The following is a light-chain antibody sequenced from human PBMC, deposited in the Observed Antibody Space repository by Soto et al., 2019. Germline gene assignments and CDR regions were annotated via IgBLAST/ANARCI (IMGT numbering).Light chain of an antibody. V-gene: IGKV1-33*01. J-gene: IGKJ3*01. Sequence: DIQMTQSPSSLSASVGDRVTITCQASQDISNYLNWYQQKPGKAPKLLIYDASNLETGVTSRFSGSGSGTDFTFTISSLQPEDIETYYCQHYDNRPFTFGPGTKVDIK. CDR1: QDISNY. CDR2: DAS. CDR3: QHYDNRPFT.